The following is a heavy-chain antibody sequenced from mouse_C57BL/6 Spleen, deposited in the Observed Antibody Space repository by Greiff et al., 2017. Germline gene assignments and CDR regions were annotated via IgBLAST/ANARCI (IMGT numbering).Heavy chain of an antibody. D-gene: IGHD3-2*02. J-gene: IGHJ2*01. CDR3: AREATGGFDY. Sequence: VQLQQPGAELVRPGSSVKLSCKASGYTFTSYWMGWVKQRPGQGLEWIGNIYPSDSETHYNQKFKDKATLTVDKSSSTAYMQLSSLTSEDSAVYYCAREATGGFDYWGQGTTLTVSS. CDR1: GYTFTSYW. CDR2: IYPSDSET. V-gene: IGHV1-61*01.